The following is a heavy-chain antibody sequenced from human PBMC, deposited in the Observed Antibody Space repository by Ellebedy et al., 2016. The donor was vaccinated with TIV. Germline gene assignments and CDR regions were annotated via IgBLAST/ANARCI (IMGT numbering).Heavy chain of an antibody. CDR2: ISAYNGNT. Sequence: ASVKVSXXASGYTFTGYYMHWVRQAPGQGLEWMGWISAYNGNTNYAQKFQGRVTITADESTSTAYMELSSLRSEDTAVYYCARDGSGIDWGQGTLVTVSS. V-gene: IGHV1-18*04. D-gene: IGHD3-10*01. CDR1: GYTFTGYY. J-gene: IGHJ4*02. CDR3: ARDGSGID.